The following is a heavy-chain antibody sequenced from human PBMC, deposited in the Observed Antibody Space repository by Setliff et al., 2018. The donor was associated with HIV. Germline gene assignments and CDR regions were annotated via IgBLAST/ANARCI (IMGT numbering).Heavy chain of an antibody. CDR1: GFSLSSSGVG. V-gene: IGHV2-5*01. CDR2: VYWNDDK. J-gene: IGHJ3*01. CDR3: AHRGLGIGPGPFGV. Sequence: SGPTLVNPTQTLTLTCTFSGFSLSSSGVGVGWIRQPPGKALEWLALVYWNDDKRYSPSLKSKVTITKDTSKNQVVLTVTNMDPVDTATYYCAHRGLGIGPGPFGVWGKGTMVTVSS.